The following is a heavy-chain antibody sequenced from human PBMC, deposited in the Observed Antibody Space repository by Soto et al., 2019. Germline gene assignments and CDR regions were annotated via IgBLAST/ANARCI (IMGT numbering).Heavy chain of an antibody. V-gene: IGHV3-21*01. J-gene: IGHJ4*02. D-gene: IGHD5-12*01. Sequence: GGSLRLSCAASGFTFSSYSMNWVRQAPGKGLAWVSSISSSSSYIYYADSVKGRFTISRDNAKNSLYLQMNSLRAEDMAVYDCARDRGDGYNTYYFDYWGQGTLVTVSS. CDR1: GFTFSSYS. CDR2: ISSSSSYI. CDR3: ARDRGDGYNTYYFDY.